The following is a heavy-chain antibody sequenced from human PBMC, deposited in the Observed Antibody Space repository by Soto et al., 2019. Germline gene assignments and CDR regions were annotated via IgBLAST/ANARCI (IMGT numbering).Heavy chain of an antibody. D-gene: IGHD6-13*01. J-gene: IGHJ4*02. CDR2: ISYDGSNK. CDR1: GFTFSSYA. V-gene: IGHV3-30-3*01. Sequence: QVQLVESGGGVVQPGRSLRLSCAASGFTFSSYAMHWVRQAPGKGLEWVAVISYDGSNKYYADSVKGRLPISRDNSKNTLYMQMNSLRAEDTAVYYCARYLGYSSSWYFDYWGQGTLVTVSS. CDR3: ARYLGYSSSWYFDY.